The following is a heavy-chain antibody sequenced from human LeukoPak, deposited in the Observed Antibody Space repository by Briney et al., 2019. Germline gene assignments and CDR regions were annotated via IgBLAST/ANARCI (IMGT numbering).Heavy chain of an antibody. V-gene: IGHV3-21*01. CDR2: ISSSSSYI. CDR1: GFTFSSYA. J-gene: IGHJ3*02. Sequence: GGSLRLSCAASGFTFSSYAMSWVRQAPGKGLEWVSSISSSSSYIYYADSVKGRFTISRDNAKNSLYLQMNSLRAEDTAVYYCARDPRSIVVVPAAMNDGDAFDIWGQGTMVTVSS. CDR3: ARDPRSIVVVPAAMNDGDAFDI. D-gene: IGHD2-2*01.